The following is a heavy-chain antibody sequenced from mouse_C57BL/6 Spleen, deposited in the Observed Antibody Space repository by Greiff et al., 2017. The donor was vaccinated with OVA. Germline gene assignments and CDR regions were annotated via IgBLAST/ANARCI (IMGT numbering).Heavy chain of an antibody. Sequence: QVQLQQPGAELVRPGSSVKLSCKASGYTFTSYWMDWVKQRPGQGLEWIGNIYPSDSETHYNQKFKDKATLTVDKSYSTAYMQLSSLTSEDSAVYYCARSEPDGYFAYWGQGTLVTVSA. J-gene: IGHJ3*01. D-gene: IGHD2-3*01. V-gene: IGHV1-61*01. CDR1: GYTFTSYW. CDR3: ARSEPDGYFAY. CDR2: IYPSDSET.